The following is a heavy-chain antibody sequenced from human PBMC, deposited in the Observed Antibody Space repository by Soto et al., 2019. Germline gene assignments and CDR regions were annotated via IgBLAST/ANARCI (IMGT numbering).Heavy chain of an antibody. CDR3: ARTKSLDFFDCSGPVWLRLFDY. Sequence: QVQLVESGGGVVQPGRSLRLSCAASGFTFSNYGMHWVRQAPGKGLEWVAVIWYDGSNKYYPDSVKGRFTISRDNSKNTLYLQMNRLRAADTSVYYCARTKSLDFFDCSGPVWLRLFDYWGQGTLVTVSS. J-gene: IGHJ4*02. CDR1: GFTFSNYG. CDR2: IWYDGSNK. D-gene: IGHD3-22*01. V-gene: IGHV3-33*01.